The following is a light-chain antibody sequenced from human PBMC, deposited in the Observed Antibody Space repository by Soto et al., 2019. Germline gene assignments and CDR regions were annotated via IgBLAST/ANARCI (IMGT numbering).Light chain of an antibody. CDR2: GAS. J-gene: IGKJ4*01. Sequence: EIVLTQSPATLSVSPGERATLSCRASQSVSNNLAWYQQKPGQAPRLLIFGASTRATGIPARFSGSGSVTVFTITISSLQSEDFAVYYCQQYNTWSPLACGGGTKVETK. CDR3: QQYNTWSPLA. CDR1: QSVSNN. V-gene: IGKV3-15*01.